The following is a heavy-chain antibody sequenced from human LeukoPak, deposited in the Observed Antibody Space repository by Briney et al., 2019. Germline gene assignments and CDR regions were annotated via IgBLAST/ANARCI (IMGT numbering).Heavy chain of an antibody. Sequence: PGGSLRLSCAASGFTFSSYAMHWVRQAPGKGLEWVAVISYDGSNKYYADSVKGRFTISRDNSKNTLYLQMSSLRAEDTAVYYCARDLYYYDSSGYTAYPDYWGQGTLVTVSS. V-gene: IGHV3-30*04. CDR1: GFTFSSYA. CDR3: ARDLYYYDSSGYTAYPDY. CDR2: ISYDGSNK. D-gene: IGHD3-22*01. J-gene: IGHJ4*02.